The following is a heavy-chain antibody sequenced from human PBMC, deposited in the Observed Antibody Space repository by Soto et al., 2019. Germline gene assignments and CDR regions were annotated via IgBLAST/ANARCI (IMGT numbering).Heavy chain of an antibody. CDR3: ARERYCSGSSCYSRTLDY. CDR2: INHSGST. D-gene: IGHD2-15*01. J-gene: IGHJ4*02. V-gene: IGHV4-34*01. CDR1: GGSFSGYY. Sequence: QVQLQQWGAGLLKPSETLSLTCAVYGGSFSGYYWSWIRQPPGKGLEWIGEINHSGSTNYNPSLKSRVTISVDTSKNQFSLKLSSVTAADTAVYYCARERYCSGSSCYSRTLDYWGQGTLVTVSS.